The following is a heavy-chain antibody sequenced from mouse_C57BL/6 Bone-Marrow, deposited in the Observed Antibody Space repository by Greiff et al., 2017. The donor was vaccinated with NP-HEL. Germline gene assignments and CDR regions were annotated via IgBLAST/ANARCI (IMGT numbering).Heavy chain of an antibody. Sequence: EVQGVESGGGLVKPGGSLKLSCAASGFTFSSYTMSWVRQTPEKRLEWVATISGGGGNTYYPDSVKGRFTISRDNAKNTLYLQMSSLRSEDTALYYCARHHGRYAMDYWGQGTSVTVSS. J-gene: IGHJ4*01. CDR2: ISGGGGNT. CDR1: GFTFSSYT. CDR3: ARHHGRYAMDY. V-gene: IGHV5-9*01.